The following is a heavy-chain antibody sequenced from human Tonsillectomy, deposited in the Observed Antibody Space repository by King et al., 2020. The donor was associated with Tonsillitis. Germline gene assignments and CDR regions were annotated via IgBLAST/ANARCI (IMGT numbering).Heavy chain of an antibody. J-gene: IGHJ3*02. CDR3: SKGYSSSWFFAFDI. D-gene: IGHD6-13*01. V-gene: IGHV3-23*04. CDR1: GFTFSDYP. Sequence: VQLVESGGGLVHPGGSLRLSCAASGFTFSDYPMSWVRQAPGKGLEWVSTVSGSVDNTHFVDSVHGRSTISRDTSKNTLYLQMNSLSAEDTAIYYCSKGYSSSWFFAFDIWGQGTMVTVSS. CDR2: VSGSVDNT.